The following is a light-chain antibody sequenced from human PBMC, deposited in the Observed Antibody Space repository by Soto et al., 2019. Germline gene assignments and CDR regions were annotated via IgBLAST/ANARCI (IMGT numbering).Light chain of an antibody. Sequence: QSVLTHPPSVSGAPGQWVTISCTGSSSNIGAGYDVHWYQQLPGTAPKLLIYGNSNRPSGVPDRFSGSKSGTSASLAITGLQAEDEADYYCQSYDRSLSGWVFGGGTKLTVL. CDR1: SSNIGAGYD. V-gene: IGLV1-40*01. CDR2: GNS. J-gene: IGLJ3*02. CDR3: QSYDRSLSGWV.